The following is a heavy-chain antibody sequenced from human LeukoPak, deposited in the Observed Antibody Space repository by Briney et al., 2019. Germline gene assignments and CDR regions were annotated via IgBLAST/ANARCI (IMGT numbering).Heavy chain of an antibody. CDR2: ITSSATT. V-gene: IGHV3-11*04. CDR1: GFTFSDYY. CDR3: ARDCYDFWSGYSPKDYYMDV. J-gene: IGHJ6*03. D-gene: IGHD3-3*01. Sequence: GGSLRLSCAASGFTFSDYYMTWIRQAPGKGLEWVSYITSSATTYYADSVKGRFTISRDNAKNSLYLQMNSLRAEDTAVYYCARDCYDFWSGYSPKDYYMDVWGKGTTVTVSS.